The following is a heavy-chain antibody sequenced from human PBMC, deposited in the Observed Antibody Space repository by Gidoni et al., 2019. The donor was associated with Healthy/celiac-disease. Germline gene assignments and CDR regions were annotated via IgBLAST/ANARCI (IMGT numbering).Heavy chain of an antibody. Sequence: QVQLQESGPGLVKPSETLSLTCTVPGYSISSGYYWGWIRQPPGKGLEWIGSIYHSGSTYYNPSLKSRVTISVDTSKNQFSLKLSSVTAADTAVYYCARSRYYDIPMGAFDIWGQGTMVTVSS. CDR1: GYSISSGYY. V-gene: IGHV4-38-2*02. J-gene: IGHJ3*02. CDR3: ARSRYYDIPMGAFDI. D-gene: IGHD3-9*01. CDR2: IYHSGST.